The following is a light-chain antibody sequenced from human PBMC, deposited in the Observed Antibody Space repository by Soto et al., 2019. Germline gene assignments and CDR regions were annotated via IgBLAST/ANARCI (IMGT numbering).Light chain of an antibody. V-gene: IGKV3-20*01. J-gene: IGKJ5*01. Sequence: EILLTQSPCTLPLSAGERATLSCRASQSVRRSYLAWYQQKPGHAPSVLIYGASSRATGIPDRFSGSGSGTVFTLTISRLEPEDFAVYYCQQYHSWPAFGRGTRLEIK. CDR3: QQYHSWPA. CDR1: QSVRRSY. CDR2: GAS.